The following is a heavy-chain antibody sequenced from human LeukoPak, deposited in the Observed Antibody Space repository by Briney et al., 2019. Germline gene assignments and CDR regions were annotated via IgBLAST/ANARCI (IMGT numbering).Heavy chain of an antibody. D-gene: IGHD3-10*01. J-gene: IGHJ6*03. CDR1: SYTFTSYG. Sequence: ASVKVSCKASSYTFTSYGISWVRQAPGQGLEWMGWISAYNGNTNYAQKLQGRVIMTTDTSTSTAYMELRSLRSDDTAVYYCARDSPGLLWFGELDYYMDVWGKGTTVTVSS. CDR2: ISAYNGNT. CDR3: ARDSPGLLWFGELDYYMDV. V-gene: IGHV1-18*01.